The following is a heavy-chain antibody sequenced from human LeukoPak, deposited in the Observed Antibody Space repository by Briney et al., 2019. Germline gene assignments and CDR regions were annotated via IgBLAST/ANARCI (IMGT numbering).Heavy chain of an antibody. V-gene: IGHV4-39*07. D-gene: IGHD3-3*01. CDR1: GGSISSSSYY. Sequence: KTSETLSLTCTVSGGSISSSSYYWGWIRQPPGKGLEWIGSIYYSGSTYYNPSLKSRVTISVDTSKYQFSLKLSSVTAADTAVYYCARVGYDFWSGYSNWFDPWGQGTLVTVSS. CDR3: ARVGYDFWSGYSNWFDP. J-gene: IGHJ5*02. CDR2: IYYSGST.